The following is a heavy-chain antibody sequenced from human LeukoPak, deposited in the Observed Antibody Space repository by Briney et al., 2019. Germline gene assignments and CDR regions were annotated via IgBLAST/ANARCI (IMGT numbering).Heavy chain of an antibody. Sequence: ASVKVSCKASGYSFTAYYMHWVRQAPGQGLEWMGCINPDTGGTNYAPKFQGRVTMTRDSSISTAYMDLNRLRDDDTAVYYCATGSKRLWFGPLLDSWGQGSLVTVSS. CDR3: ATGSKRLWFGPLLDS. J-gene: IGHJ4*02. D-gene: IGHD3-10*01. CDR1: GYSFTAYY. CDR2: INPDTGGT. V-gene: IGHV1-2*02.